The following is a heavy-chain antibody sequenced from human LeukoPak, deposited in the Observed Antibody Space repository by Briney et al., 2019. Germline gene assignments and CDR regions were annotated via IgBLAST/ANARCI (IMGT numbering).Heavy chain of an antibody. CDR1: GGSIRSSSHY. Sequence: SETLSLTCTVSGGSIRSSSHYWGWIRQPPGKGLEWIGYIYYSGSTNYNPSLKSRVTISVDTSKNQFSLKLSSVTAADTAVYYCAREFHYYDILTGYSNGFDAFDIWGQGTMVTVSS. CDR2: IYYSGST. J-gene: IGHJ3*02. V-gene: IGHV4-61*01. CDR3: AREFHYYDILTGYSNGFDAFDI. D-gene: IGHD3-9*01.